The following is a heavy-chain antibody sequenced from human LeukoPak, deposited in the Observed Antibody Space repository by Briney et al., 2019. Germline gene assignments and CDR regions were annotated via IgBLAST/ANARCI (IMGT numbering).Heavy chain of an antibody. CDR2: IDISGTYI. CDR1: GFILSDYN. J-gene: IGHJ4*02. D-gene: IGHD1-26*01. V-gene: IGHV3-21*01. Sequence: PGGSLRLSCAASGFILSDYNMNWVRQAPGKGLEWVSFIDISGTYITYADSVKGRSTISRENAKNSLYLQMNSLRAEDTAVYYCTRDLSATARAYDYWGQGTLVSVSS. CDR3: TRDLSATARAYDY.